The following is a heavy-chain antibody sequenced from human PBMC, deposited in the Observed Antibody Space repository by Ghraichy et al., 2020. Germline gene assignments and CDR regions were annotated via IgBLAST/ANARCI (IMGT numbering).Heavy chain of an antibody. J-gene: IGHJ4*02. CDR1: GFTFSGSS. CDR2: INQDGSEK. Sequence: GGSLRLSCAASGFTFSGSSMSWVRQAPGKGLEWVGNINQDGSEKSYEESMKGRFTISRDNAKNSVFLQMNSLRVDDTAVYYCARVGATYGDYDYWGQGTLVTVSS. CDR3: ARVGATYGDYDY. D-gene: IGHD4-17*01. V-gene: IGHV3-7*03.